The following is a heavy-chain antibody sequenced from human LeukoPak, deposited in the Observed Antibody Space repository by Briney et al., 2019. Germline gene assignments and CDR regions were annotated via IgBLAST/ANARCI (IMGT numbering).Heavy chain of an antibody. J-gene: IGHJ4*02. Sequence: SQTLSLTCTVSGGSISSGSYYWSWIRQPAGKGLEWIGRIYTSGSTNYNPSLKSRVTISVDTSKNQFSLKLSSVTAADTAVYYCAREVRYRSGGSCYREGFDYWGQGTLVTVSS. V-gene: IGHV4-61*02. CDR2: IYTSGST. CDR3: AREVRYRSGGSCYREGFDY. CDR1: GGSISSGSYY. D-gene: IGHD2-15*01.